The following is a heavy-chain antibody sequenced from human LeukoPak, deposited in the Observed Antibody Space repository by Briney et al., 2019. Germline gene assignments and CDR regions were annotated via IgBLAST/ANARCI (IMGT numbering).Heavy chain of an antibody. CDR2: ISISGGST. CDR3: ARDMLQGFFFDY. D-gene: IGHD3-16*01. V-gene: IGHV3-23*01. J-gene: IGHJ4*02. CDR1: GFTFSSYA. Sequence: GGSLRLSCAASGFTFSSYAMPWVRQAPGKGLEWVSAISISGGSTYYADSVKGRFTISRDNSKNTLYLQMNSLRAEDTAVYYCARDMLQGFFFDYWGQGTLVTVSS.